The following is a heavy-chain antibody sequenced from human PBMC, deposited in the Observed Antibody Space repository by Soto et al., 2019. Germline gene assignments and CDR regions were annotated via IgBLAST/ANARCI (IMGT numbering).Heavy chain of an antibody. D-gene: IGHD1-1*01. J-gene: IGHJ4*02. CDR3: ARARTGYYFDY. V-gene: IGHV3-74*01. CDR2: INSDGGST. Sequence: EVQLVESGGGLIQPGGSLRLSCAVSGLTVSNYWMHWVRQAPGKGLVWVSRINSDGGSTTYADSVKGRFTISRDNAKNTLYLQMNSLRAEDTAVYYCARARTGYYFDYWGQGTLVTVSS. CDR1: GLTVSNYW.